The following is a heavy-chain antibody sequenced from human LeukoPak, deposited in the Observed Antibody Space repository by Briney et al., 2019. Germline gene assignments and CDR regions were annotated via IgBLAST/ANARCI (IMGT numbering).Heavy chain of an antibody. CDR2: ISAYNGNT. CDR1: GYTFTSYG. CDR3: ARQPITFGGVIVYYFDY. V-gene: IGHV1-18*01. J-gene: IGHJ4*02. Sequence: GASVKVSCKASGYTFTSYGISWVRQAPGQGLEWMGWISAYNGNTNYAQNLQGRVTMTTDTSTSTAYMELRSLRSDDTAVYYCARQPITFGGVIVYYFDYWGQGTLVTISS. D-gene: IGHD3-16*02.